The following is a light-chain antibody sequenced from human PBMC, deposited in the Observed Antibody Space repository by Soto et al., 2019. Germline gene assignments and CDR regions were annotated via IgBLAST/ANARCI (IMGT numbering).Light chain of an antibody. CDR1: QSVSSSY. CDR3: QLYGSSSYT. V-gene: IGKV3-20*01. CDR2: GAS. Sequence: EVVLTQSPGTLSLSPGERATLSCRASQSVSSSYVAWYQQTPGQAPRLLIYGASTRATGIPDRFSGSGSGTDFTLTISRVEPEDVAVYYCQLYGSSSYTFGQGTKLEIK. J-gene: IGKJ2*01.